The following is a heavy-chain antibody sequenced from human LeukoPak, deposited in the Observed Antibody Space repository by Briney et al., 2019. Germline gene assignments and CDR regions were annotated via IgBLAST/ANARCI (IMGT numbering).Heavy chain of an antibody. D-gene: IGHD3-10*01. CDR3: AKSFGEFHGY. J-gene: IGHJ4*02. V-gene: IGHV3-30*18. CDR2: ISYDGSNK. CDR1: GFTFSSYG. Sequence: GGSLRLSSAASGFTFSSYGMHWVRQAPGKGLEWVAVISYDGSNKYYADSVKGRFTISRDNSKNTLYLQMNSLRAEDTAVYYCAKSFGEFHGYWGQGTLVTVSS.